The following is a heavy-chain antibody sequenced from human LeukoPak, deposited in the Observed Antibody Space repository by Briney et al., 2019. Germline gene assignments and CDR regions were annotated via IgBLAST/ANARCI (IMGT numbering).Heavy chain of an antibody. CDR3: AKALISTGSHAFDI. D-gene: IGHD3/OR15-3a*01. CDR1: GFTFSSYG. V-gene: IGHV3-30*18. CDR2: ISYDGSNK. J-gene: IGHJ3*02. Sequence: GGSLRLSCAASGFTFSSYGMHWVRQAPGKGLEWVAVISYDGSNKYYADSVKGRFTISRDNSKDTLYLQMNSLRAEDTAVYYCAKALISTGSHAFDIWGQGTMVTVSS.